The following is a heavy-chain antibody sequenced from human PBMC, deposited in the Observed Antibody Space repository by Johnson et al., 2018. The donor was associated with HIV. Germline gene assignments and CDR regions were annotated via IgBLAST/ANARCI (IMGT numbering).Heavy chain of an antibody. J-gene: IGHJ3*02. CDR2: ISGSGDTK. D-gene: IGHD3-10*01. CDR3: AKDPGWFGEPGDAFDI. CDR1: GITFSDYQ. V-gene: IGHV3-11*04. Sequence: VQLVESGGGLVKPGGSLRLSCAASGITFSDYQMSWIRQAPGKGLEWVSCISGSGDTKSYADSVKGRFTISRDNGKNSLHLQLNSLRADDTAVYYCAKDPGWFGEPGDAFDIWGQGTMVTVSS.